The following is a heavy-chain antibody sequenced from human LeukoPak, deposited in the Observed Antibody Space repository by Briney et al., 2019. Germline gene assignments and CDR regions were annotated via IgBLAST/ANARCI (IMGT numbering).Heavy chain of an antibody. V-gene: IGHV4-34*01. CDR3: ARDTMVRGVIDPPMDV. Sequence: SETLSLTCAVYGGSLSGSYWSWIRQPPGKGLEWIGEINHSGSANYNPSLKSRVTLSIDKSKNQFSLNVNSVTAADTAVYYCARDTMVRGVIDPPMDVWGQGTTVTVSS. D-gene: IGHD3-10*01. CDR1: GGSLSGSY. J-gene: IGHJ6*02. CDR2: INHSGSA.